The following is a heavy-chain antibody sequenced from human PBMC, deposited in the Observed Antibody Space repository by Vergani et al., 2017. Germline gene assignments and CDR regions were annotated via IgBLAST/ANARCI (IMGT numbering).Heavy chain of an antibody. CDR3: TRSECSGTTCYGHYFDL. Sequence: VELLESGGGLAQPGGSLRVSCSASGFSVTTYYMSWVRQAPGKGLEWVSVIKSDGRTSYAESVRGRFTISRDTSRNAVYLQMNILRVEDTGVYYCTRSECSGTTCYGHYFDLWCHGILVTVSS. D-gene: IGHD2-15*01. V-gene: IGHV3-66*02. CDR2: IKSDGRT. J-gene: IGHJ4*01. CDR1: GFSVTTYY.